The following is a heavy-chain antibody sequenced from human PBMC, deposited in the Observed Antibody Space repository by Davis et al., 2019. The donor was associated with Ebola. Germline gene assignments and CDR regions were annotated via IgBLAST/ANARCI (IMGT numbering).Heavy chain of an antibody. V-gene: IGHV4-59*08. CDR1: GGSISSYY. Sequence: SETLSLTCTVSGGSISSYYWSWIRQPPGKGLEWIGYIYYSGNTNYNPSLKSRVTISVDTPKNQFSLKLSSVTAADTAVYYCARLSYYYDSSGLGNWFDPWGQGTLVTVSS. CDR3: ARLSYYYDSSGLGNWFDP. J-gene: IGHJ5*02. D-gene: IGHD3-22*01. CDR2: IYYSGNT.